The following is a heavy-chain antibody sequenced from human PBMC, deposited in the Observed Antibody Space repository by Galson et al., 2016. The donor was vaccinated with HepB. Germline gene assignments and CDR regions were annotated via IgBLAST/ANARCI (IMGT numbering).Heavy chain of an antibody. CDR3: ATDLSFYSAGSFYTGY. V-gene: IGHV1-24*01. CDR2: FDPGAGEI. D-gene: IGHD3-10*01. CDR1: GYTLIELS. Sequence: SVKVSCKVSGYTLIELSVHWVRQAPGERLEWMGGFDPGAGEIVYAQKFRGRVTMTEDTSTVTAYMELSSLTSEDTAVYYCATDLSFYSAGSFYTGYWGQGTLVTVSS. J-gene: IGHJ4*02.